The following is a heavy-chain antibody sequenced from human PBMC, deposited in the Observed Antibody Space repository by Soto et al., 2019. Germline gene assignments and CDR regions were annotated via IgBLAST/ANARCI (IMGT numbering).Heavy chain of an antibody. D-gene: IGHD3-16*02. V-gene: IGHV6-1*01. J-gene: IGHJ1*01. CDR3: EGYYDYIWGSYRFEYFQH. Sequence: PSQTLSLTCAISGDSVSSNSAAWNWIRQSPSRGLEWLGRTYYRSKWYNDYAVSVKSRITINPDTSKHQFSLQLNSVTPEDTAVYSREGYYDYIWGSYRFEYFQHWGQGTLVTVSS. CDR1: GDSVSSNSAA. CDR2: TYYRSKWYN.